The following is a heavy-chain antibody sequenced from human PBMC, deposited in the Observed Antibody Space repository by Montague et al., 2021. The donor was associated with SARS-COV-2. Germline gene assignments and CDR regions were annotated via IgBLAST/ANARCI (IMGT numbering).Heavy chain of an antibody. CDR1: GGSFSDYH. CDR3: ARGAPGY. Sequence: SETLSLTCAVYGGSFSDYHWTWIRQSAGKGLEWIGQIAHCGTTXYNPSLESRVTIPIDTSKNQFSLKLISVTAADTAIYYCARGAPGYWGQGTLVTVSS. CDR2: IAHCGTT. J-gene: IGHJ4*02. V-gene: IGHV4-34*01. D-gene: IGHD2-2*03.